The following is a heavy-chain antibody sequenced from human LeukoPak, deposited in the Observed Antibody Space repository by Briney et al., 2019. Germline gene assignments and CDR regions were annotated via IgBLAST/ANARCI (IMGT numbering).Heavy chain of an antibody. CDR1: GGSFSGYH. J-gene: IGHJ4*02. Sequence: SETLSLTCAVHGGSFSGYHWNWIRQSPSKGLEWIGEINDRGRTNYNPSLESRVTLSVDTSKKEFSLKLSAVTAADTAVYYCARDPTTVTSLPYYFDFWGQGTLVSASS. CDR3: ARDPTTVTSLPYYFDF. D-gene: IGHD4-17*01. CDR2: INDRGRT. V-gene: IGHV4-34*01.